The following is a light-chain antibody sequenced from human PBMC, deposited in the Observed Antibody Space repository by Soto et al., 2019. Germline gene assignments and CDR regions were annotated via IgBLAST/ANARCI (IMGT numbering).Light chain of an antibody. CDR3: QQFSSYPLT. J-gene: IGKJ4*01. V-gene: IGKV3-20*01. Sequence: DIVLTQSPGTLSLSLGDRVTLXWRASQSVRNNCLAWYQQRPGQAPRLLIYDASSRATGIPDRFSGGGSGTDFTLTISRLEPEDFAVYYCQQFSSYPLTFGGGTKVDIK. CDR2: DAS. CDR1: QSVRNNC.